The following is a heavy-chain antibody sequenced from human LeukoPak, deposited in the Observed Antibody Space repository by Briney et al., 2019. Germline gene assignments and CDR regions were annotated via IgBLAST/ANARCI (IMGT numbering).Heavy chain of an antibody. J-gene: IGHJ3*02. D-gene: IGHD3-22*01. CDR2: IFSNDEK. Sequence: ECGPVQVKPTETLTLTCTVSGFSLSNARRGVSWIRQPPGKALEWLAHIFSNDEKSYSTSLKSRLTISKDTSKSQVVLTMTNMDPVDTATYYCARFRYYYDSSGYYYLFDAFDIWGQGTMVTVSS. CDR1: GFSLSNARRG. V-gene: IGHV2-26*01. CDR3: ARFRYYYDSSGYYYLFDAFDI.